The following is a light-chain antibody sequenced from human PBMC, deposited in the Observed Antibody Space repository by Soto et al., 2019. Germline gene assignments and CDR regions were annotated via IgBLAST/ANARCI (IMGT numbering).Light chain of an antibody. CDR3: QQSYSTLYT. Sequence: DIQMTQSPSSLSASVGDRVTITCRASQSISSYLNWYQQKPGKAPKLLIYASSSLQSGVPSTFSGSGSWTDFTLTINSLLPEDVAHYDCQQSYSTLYTFGQGTKLVS. J-gene: IGKJ2*01. CDR2: ASS. CDR1: QSISSY. V-gene: IGKV1-39*01.